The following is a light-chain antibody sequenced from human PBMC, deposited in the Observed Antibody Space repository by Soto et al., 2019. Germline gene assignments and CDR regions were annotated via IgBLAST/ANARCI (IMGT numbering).Light chain of an antibody. J-gene: IGKJ5*01. V-gene: IGKV3-15*01. Sequence: EIVMTQSPATLSVSPGERATLSCRGSQSVSSNLSWYPQKPGQAPRLHIYGASTSATGIPARYSGTGCGTEFTLTVIILQSEAFGVSYCKQYNNWPGVTSAQGTRLEIK. CDR3: KQYNNWPGVT. CDR1: QSVSSN. CDR2: GAS.